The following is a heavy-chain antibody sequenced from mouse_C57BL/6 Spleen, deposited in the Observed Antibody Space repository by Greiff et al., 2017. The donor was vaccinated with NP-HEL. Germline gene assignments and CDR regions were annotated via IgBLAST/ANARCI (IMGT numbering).Heavy chain of an antibody. D-gene: IGHD1-1*01. CDR3: ASSSYRYYYAMDY. V-gene: IGHV1-55*01. Sequence: VQLQQPGAELVKPGASVKMSCKASGYTFTSYWITWVKQRPGQGLEWIGDIYPGSGSTNYNEKFKSKATLTVDTSSSTAYMQLSSLTSEDSAVDYCASSSYRYYYAMDYWGQGTSVTVSS. CDR1: GYTFTSYW. J-gene: IGHJ4*01. CDR2: IYPGSGST.